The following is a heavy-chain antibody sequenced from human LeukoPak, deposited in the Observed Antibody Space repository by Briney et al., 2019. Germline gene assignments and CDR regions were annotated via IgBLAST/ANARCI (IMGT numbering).Heavy chain of an antibody. CDR3: TRDYGSGVTDAFDI. J-gene: IGHJ3*02. Sequence: GGSLRLSCAASGFTFDDYGTSWVRHSPGKGLEWVSGIHWNGGSTVYADFVKGRFTISRDNAKNSLYLQMSSLRAEDTALYYCTRDYGSGVTDAFDIWGQGTMVTVSS. D-gene: IGHD3-10*01. V-gene: IGHV3-20*04. CDR2: IHWNGGST. CDR1: GFTFDDYG.